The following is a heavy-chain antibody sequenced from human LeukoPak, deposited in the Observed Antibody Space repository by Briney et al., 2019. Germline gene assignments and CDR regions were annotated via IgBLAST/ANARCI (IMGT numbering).Heavy chain of an antibody. CDR3: AKDRYYDSSAQDY. CDR1: GFTFSSYG. D-gene: IGHD3-22*01. CDR2: VRYDGSNK. V-gene: IGHV3-30*02. J-gene: IGHJ4*02. Sequence: GGSLRLSCAASGFTFSSYGMHWVRQAPGKGLEWVAFVRYDGSNKYYADSVKGRFTISRDNSKNTLYLQMNSLRAEDTAVYYCAKDRYYDSSAQDYWGQGTLVTVSS.